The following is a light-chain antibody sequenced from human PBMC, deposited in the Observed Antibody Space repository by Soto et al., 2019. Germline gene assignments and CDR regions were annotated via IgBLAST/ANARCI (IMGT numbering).Light chain of an antibody. V-gene: IGKV1-39*01. J-gene: IGKJ3*01. CDR3: QQRYSTPLFT. CDR1: QSISSY. CDR2: AAS. Sequence: DIQMTQSPSSLSASVGDRVTITCRASQSISSYLNWYQQKPGKAPKLLIYAASRLQSGVPSRFSGSGSVTDFTLTISSLQPEDFATYYCQQRYSTPLFTFGPGTKVDI.